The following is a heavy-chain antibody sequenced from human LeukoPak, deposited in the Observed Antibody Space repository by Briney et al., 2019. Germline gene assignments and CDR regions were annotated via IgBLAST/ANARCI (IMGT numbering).Heavy chain of an antibody. CDR1: GGSISSGGYH. V-gene: IGHV4-31*03. CDR3: ARAIGYCSSTSCYTYDY. Sequence: PSETLSLTCTVSGGSISSGGYHWSWIRQHPGKGLEWIGYIYYSGSTYYNPSLKSRVTISVDTSKDQFSLKLSSVTAADTAVYYCARAIGYCSSTSCYTYDYWGQGTLVTVSS. D-gene: IGHD2-2*02. J-gene: IGHJ4*02. CDR2: IYYSGST.